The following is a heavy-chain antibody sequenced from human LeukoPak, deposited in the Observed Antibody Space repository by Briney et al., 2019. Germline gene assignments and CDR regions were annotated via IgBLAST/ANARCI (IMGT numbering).Heavy chain of an antibody. Sequence: GGSLRLSCAASGFTFSSYEMNWVRQAPGKGLEWVSYIRSSGSIIYYADSVKGRFTISRDNAKNSLYLQMNCLRAEDTAVYYCARDWSTIFALDYWGQGTLVTVSS. D-gene: IGHD3-9*01. V-gene: IGHV3-48*03. CDR3: ARDWSTIFALDY. CDR2: IRSSGSII. J-gene: IGHJ4*02. CDR1: GFTFSSYE.